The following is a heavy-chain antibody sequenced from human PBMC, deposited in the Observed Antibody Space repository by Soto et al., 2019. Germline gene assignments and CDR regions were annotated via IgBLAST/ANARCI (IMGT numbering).Heavy chain of an antibody. CDR3: SGSYGSGYRAFDY. D-gene: IGHD3-10*01. Sequence: QVQLVQSGTEVKKPGSSVKVSCKASGDTFSFYTINWVRQAPGLGLEWVGRINPIVSMSNYAQKFQGRVWMTAENSTSTAYMELRSLRSDDTAMYFYSGSYGSGYRAFDYWGQGALVTVSS. J-gene: IGHJ4*02. CDR2: INPIVSMS. V-gene: IGHV1-69*02. CDR1: GDTFSFYT.